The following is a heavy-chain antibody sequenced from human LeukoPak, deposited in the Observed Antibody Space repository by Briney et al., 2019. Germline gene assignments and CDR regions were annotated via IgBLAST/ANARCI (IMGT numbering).Heavy chain of an antibody. J-gene: IGHJ3*02. V-gene: IGHV4-34*01. Sequence: SETLSLTCAVYGGSFSGYYWSWIRQPPGKGLEWIGEINHSGSTNHNPSLKSRVTISVDTSKNQFSLKLSSVTAADTAVYYCEAYCGGDCYPIDAFDIWGQGTMVTVSS. CDR3: EAYCGGDCYPIDAFDI. CDR1: GGSFSGYY. CDR2: INHSGST. D-gene: IGHD2-21*02.